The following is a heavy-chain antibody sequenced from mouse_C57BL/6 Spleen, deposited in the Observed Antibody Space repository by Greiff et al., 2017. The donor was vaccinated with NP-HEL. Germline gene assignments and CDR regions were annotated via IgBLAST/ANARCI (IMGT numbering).Heavy chain of an antibody. CDR3: ARSGGYDFLYYFDY. Sequence: QVQLQQPGAELVMPGASVKLSCKASGYTFTSYWMHWVKQRPGQGLEWIGEIDPSDSYTNYNQKFKGKSTLTVDKSSSTAYMQLSSLTSEDSAVYYCARSGGYDFLYYFDYWGQSTTLTVSS. CDR1: GYTFTSYW. J-gene: IGHJ2*01. CDR2: IDPSDSYT. D-gene: IGHD2-4*01. V-gene: IGHV1-69*01.